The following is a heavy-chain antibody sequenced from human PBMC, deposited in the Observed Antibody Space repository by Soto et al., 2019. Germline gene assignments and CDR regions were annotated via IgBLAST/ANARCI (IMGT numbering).Heavy chain of an antibody. V-gene: IGHV3-21*01. CDR1: GFTFSSYS. D-gene: IGHD6-13*01. CDR3: ARGRIAAAGTSYFDY. J-gene: IGHJ4*02. Sequence: VQLVESGGGLVKPGGSLRLSCAASGFTFSSYSMNWVRQAPGKGLEWVSSISSSSSYIYYADSVKGRFTISRDNAKNSLYLQMNSLRAEDTAVYYCARGRIAAAGTSYFDYWGQGTLVTVSS. CDR2: ISSSSSYI.